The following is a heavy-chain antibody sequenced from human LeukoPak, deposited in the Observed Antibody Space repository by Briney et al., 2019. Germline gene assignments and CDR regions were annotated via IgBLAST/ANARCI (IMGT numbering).Heavy chain of an antibody. CDR1: GGSISSYY. CDR2: IYYSGST. J-gene: IGHJ2*01. CDR3: ARGYNWYFDL. V-gene: IGHV4-59*01. D-gene: IGHD5-18*01. Sequence: SETLSLTCTVSGGSISSYYWSWIRQPPGKGLEWIGYIYYSGSTNYNPSLKSRVTISVDTSKNQFSLKLSSVTAADTAVYYCARGYNWYFDLWGRGTLVTVSS.